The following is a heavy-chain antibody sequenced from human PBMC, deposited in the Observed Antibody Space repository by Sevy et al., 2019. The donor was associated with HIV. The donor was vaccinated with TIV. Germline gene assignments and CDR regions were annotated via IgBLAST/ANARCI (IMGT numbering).Heavy chain of an antibody. V-gene: IGHV3-23*01. CDR2: ISGSGDST. J-gene: IGHJ4*02. CDR1: GITFSSYA. CDR3: AKDAAIRRPLTGTVY. D-gene: IGHD6-13*01. Sequence: GGSLRLSCAASGITFSSYAMTWVRQAPGKGLQWVSAISGSGDSTYYADSVKGRLTISRDNSNNTLYLHMNSLSAEDTAVYYGAKDAAIRRPLTGTVYWGQGTLVTVSS.